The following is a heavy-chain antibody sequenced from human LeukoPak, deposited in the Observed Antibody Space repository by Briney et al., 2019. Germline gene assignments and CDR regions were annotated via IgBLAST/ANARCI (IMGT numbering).Heavy chain of an antibody. CDR1: GGSFNGYY. D-gene: IGHD5-12*01. CDR3: AKNGQSGFSFDP. CDR2: SDHTGGT. V-gene: IGHV4-34*01. Sequence: SETLSLTCAVYGGSFNGYYWSWIRQTPGKGLEWIGESDHTGGTKYNPSLKSRVTISADSSKNQFSLKLSSVTAADTAVYYCAKNGQSGFSFDPWGQGTLVTVSS. J-gene: IGHJ5*02.